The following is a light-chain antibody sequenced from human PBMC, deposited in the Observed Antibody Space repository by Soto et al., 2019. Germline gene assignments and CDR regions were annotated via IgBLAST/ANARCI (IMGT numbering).Light chain of an antibody. CDR1: SSYIGAGYD. Sequence: QPVLTQPPSVSGAPGQRVTISCTGSSSYIGAGYDVHWYQQLPGTAPKLLIYANTNRPSGVPDQFSGSKSGTSASLAITGLHDEDEADYYCQSYDDSLGGHVIFGGGTKLTVL. J-gene: IGLJ2*01. CDR2: ANT. CDR3: QSYDDSLGGHVI. V-gene: IGLV1-40*01.